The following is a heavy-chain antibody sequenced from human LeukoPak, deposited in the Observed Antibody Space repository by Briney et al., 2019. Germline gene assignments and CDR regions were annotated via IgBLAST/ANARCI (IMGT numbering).Heavy chain of an antibody. CDR3: ARAREELWFGELFTNWFDP. J-gene: IGHJ5*02. Sequence: GGSLRLSCAASGFTFSSYSMNWVRQAPGKGLEWVSSISSSSSYIYYADSVKGRFTISRDNAKNSLYPQMNSLRAEDTAVYYCARAREELWFGELFTNWFDPWGQGTLVTVSS. CDR1: GFTFSSYS. D-gene: IGHD3-10*01. V-gene: IGHV3-21*01. CDR2: ISSSSSYI.